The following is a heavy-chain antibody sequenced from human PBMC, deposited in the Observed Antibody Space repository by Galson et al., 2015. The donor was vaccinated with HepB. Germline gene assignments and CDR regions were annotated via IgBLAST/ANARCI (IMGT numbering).Heavy chain of an antibody. J-gene: IGHJ4*02. CDR1: GFIFSSYG. CDR2: IWYDGRNK. V-gene: IGHV3-33*01. D-gene: IGHD3-22*01. CDR3: ARHDDTSGYYSQPLDY. Sequence: LRLSCAASGFIFSSYGMNWVRQAPGKGLEWVAVIWYDGRNKYYAASVKGRFTISRDNSKNTWYLQMNSLRAEDTGLYYCARHDDTSGYYSQPLDYWGQGTLVTVST.